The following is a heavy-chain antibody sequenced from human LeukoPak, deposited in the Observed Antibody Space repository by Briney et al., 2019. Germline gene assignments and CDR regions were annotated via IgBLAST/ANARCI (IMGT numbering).Heavy chain of an antibody. V-gene: IGHV4-39*01. CDR1: GGSISSSSYY. Sequence: SETLSLTCTVSGGSISSSSYYWGWIRQPPGKGLEWIGSIYYSGSTYYNPSLKSRVTISVDTSKNQFSLKLSSVTAADTAAYYCARQSVLMVYARDYWGQGTLVTVSS. CDR2: IYYSGST. D-gene: IGHD2-8*01. CDR3: ARQSVLMVYARDY. J-gene: IGHJ4*02.